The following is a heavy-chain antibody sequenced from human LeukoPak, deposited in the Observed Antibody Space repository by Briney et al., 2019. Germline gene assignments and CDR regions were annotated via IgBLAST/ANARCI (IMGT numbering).Heavy chain of an antibody. Sequence: GGSLRLSCAASGFTFSSYWMSWVRQAPGKGLEWVANIKQDGSEKYYVDSVKGRFTISRDNAKNSLYLQMNSLRAEDTAVYYCAVAHDSSGSVTGYYFDYWGQGTLVTVSS. CDR3: AVAHDSSGSVTGYYFDY. D-gene: IGHD3-22*01. V-gene: IGHV3-7*01. CDR2: IKQDGSEK. J-gene: IGHJ4*02. CDR1: GFTFSSYW.